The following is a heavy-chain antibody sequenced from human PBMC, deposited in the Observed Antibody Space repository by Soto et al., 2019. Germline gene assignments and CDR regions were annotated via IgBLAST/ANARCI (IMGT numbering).Heavy chain of an antibody. Sequence: GESLKISCKGSGYSFTSYWIGWVRQMPGKGLEWMGIIYPGDSDTRYSPSFQGQVTISADKSISTAYLQWSSLKASDTSMYYCARLMYYYVFWSGQAPSIGYGMEVWGQGTTVTVSS. D-gene: IGHD3-3*01. CDR1: GYSFTSYW. J-gene: IGHJ6*02. CDR3: ARLMYYYVFWSGQAPSIGYGMEV. V-gene: IGHV5-51*01. CDR2: IYPGDSDT.